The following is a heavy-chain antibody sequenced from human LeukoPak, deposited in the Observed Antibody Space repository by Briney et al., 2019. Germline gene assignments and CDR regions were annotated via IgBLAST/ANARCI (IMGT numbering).Heavy chain of an antibody. CDR1: GYTFTGYC. CDR3: ARTAPSGYSSGWFTSYYYYGMDV. J-gene: IGHJ6*02. V-gene: IGHV1-2*02. Sequence: ASVKVSCKASGYTFTGYCMHWARQAPGQGLEWMGWINPNSGGTNYAQKFQGRVTMTRDTSISTAYMELSRLRSDDTAVYYCARTAPSGYSSGWFTSYYYYGMDVWGQGTTVTVSS. D-gene: IGHD6-19*01. CDR2: INPNSGGT.